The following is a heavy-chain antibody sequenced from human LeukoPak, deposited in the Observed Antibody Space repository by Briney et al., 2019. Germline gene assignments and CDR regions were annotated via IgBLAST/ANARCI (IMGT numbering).Heavy chain of an antibody. V-gene: IGHV4-59*12. J-gene: IGHJ5*02. Sequence: SETLSLTCTVSGGSISSYYWSWIRQPPGKGLEWIGYIYYSGSTNYNPSLKSRVTISVDTSKNQFSLKLSSVTAADTAVYYCASTRGIAVASNWFDPWGQGTLVTVSS. CDR3: ASTRGIAVASNWFDP. CDR2: IYYSGST. D-gene: IGHD6-13*01. CDR1: GGSISSYY.